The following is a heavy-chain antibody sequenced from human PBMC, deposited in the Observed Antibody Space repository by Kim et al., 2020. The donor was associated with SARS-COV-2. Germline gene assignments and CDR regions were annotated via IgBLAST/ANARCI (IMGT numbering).Heavy chain of an antibody. CDR1: GFTVSSNY. CDR2: IYSGGST. D-gene: IGHD3-9*01. J-gene: IGHJ5*02. Sequence: GGSLRLSCAASGFTVSSNYMSWVRQAPGKGLEWVSVIYSGGSTYYADSVKGRFTISRDNSKNTLYLQMNSLRAEDTAVYYCARVEDWSLGFDPWGQGTLVTVSS. V-gene: IGHV3-66*01. CDR3: ARVEDWSLGFDP.